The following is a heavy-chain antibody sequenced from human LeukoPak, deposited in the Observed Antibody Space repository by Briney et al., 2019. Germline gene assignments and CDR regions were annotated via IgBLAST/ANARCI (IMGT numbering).Heavy chain of an antibody. J-gene: IGHJ4*02. D-gene: IGHD3-22*01. CDR1: GFTFSNYG. CDR2: ISYDGSNK. CDR3: AKDPITMIGGYYFDY. Sequence: GGSLRLSCAASGFTFSNYGMHWVRKAPGKGLEWVEVISYDGSNKYYADSVKGRFTISRDNSKNTLYLQMNSLRAEDTAVYYCAKDPITMIGGYYFDYWGQGTLVTVSS. V-gene: IGHV3-30*18.